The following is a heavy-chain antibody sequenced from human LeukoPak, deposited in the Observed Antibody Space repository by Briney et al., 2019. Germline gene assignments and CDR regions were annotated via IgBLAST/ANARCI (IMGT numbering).Heavy chain of an antibody. J-gene: IGHJ6*03. V-gene: IGHV1-2*02. CDR2: INPNSGGT. CDR3: ARYQGPIYCSGGSCQDYYYYMDV. D-gene: IGHD2-15*01. CDR1: GYTFTGYY. Sequence: GASVKVSCKASGYTFTGYYMHWVRQAPGQGLEWMGWINPNSGGTNYAQKFQGRVTMTRDTSISTAYMELSRLRSDDTAVYYCARYQGPIYCSGGSCQDYYYYMDVWGKGTTVTVSS.